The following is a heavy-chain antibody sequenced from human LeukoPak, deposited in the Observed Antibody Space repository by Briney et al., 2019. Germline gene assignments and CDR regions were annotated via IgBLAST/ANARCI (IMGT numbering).Heavy chain of an antibody. CDR1: GFTFSSYR. CDR3: ARKDYYSYYLDV. J-gene: IGHJ6*03. CDR2: ISSSSSTI. V-gene: IGHV3-48*01. Sequence: GGSLRLSCAASGFTFSSYRMNWVRQAPGKGLELVSYISSSSSTIYYADSVKGRFTISRDNAKNSLYLQMNSLRAEDTAVYYCARKDYYSYYLDVWGKGTTVTVSS.